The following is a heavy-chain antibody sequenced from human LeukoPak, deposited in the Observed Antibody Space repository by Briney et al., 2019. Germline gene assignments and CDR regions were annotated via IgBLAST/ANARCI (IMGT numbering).Heavy chain of an antibody. D-gene: IGHD6-13*01. Sequence: ASVKVSRKASVYTFPSYYIIWVRQPTRQGREGVDWMNPNCGKTRYAHEPQERVTITRNTSKNTAHMEVGSLRSEDTAVYYCARATHSSSWSGVFRDAFDIWGQGTMVTVSS. CDR3: ARATHSSSWSGVFRDAFDI. CDR2: MNPNCGKT. V-gene: IGHV1-8*01. CDR1: VYTFPSYY. J-gene: IGHJ3*02.